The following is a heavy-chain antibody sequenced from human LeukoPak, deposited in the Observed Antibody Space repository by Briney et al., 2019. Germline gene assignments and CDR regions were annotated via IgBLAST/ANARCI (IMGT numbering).Heavy chain of an antibody. Sequence: SGGSLRLSCAAPGFIFSNHWMTWVRQAPGKGLELVANIEQHGSEKYYVDSVKGRFTISRDNAQNSLYLQMNSLRAEDEAVYYCARNLLGYKAVDYWGQGTPVTVSS. CDR2: IEQHGSEK. CDR3: ARNLLGYKAVDY. D-gene: IGHD3-9*01. V-gene: IGHV3-7*01. J-gene: IGHJ4*02. CDR1: GFIFSNHW.